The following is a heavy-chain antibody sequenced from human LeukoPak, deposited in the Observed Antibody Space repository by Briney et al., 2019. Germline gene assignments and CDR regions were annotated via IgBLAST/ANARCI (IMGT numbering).Heavy chain of an antibody. D-gene: IGHD6-13*01. CDR2: IYHSGST. CDR1: GGSISSSNW. V-gene: IGHV4-4*02. CDR3: ARHVRAAAYFDY. J-gene: IGHJ4*02. Sequence: SETLSLTCAASGGSISSSNWWSWVRQPPGKGLEWIGEIYHSGSTYYNPSLKSRVTISVDTSKNQFSLKLSSVTAADTAVYYCARHVRAAAYFDYWGQGTLVTVSS.